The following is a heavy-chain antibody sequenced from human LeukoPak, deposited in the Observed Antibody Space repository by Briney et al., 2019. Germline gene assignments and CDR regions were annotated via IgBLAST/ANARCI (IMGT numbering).Heavy chain of an antibody. J-gene: IGHJ6*04. D-gene: IGHD3-10*02. Sequence: GGSLRLSCAASGFTFSSYWMSWVRQAPGKGLEWVAYINQDGSEKNYADSVKGRFTVSRDNAKNSLYLQMNSLRAEDTAVYYCAELGITMIGGVWGKGTTVTISS. CDR3: AELGITMIGGV. CDR2: INQDGSEK. V-gene: IGHV3-7*01. CDR1: GFTFSSYW.